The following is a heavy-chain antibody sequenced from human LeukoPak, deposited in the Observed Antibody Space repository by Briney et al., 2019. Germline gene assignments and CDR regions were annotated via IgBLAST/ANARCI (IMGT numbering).Heavy chain of an antibody. D-gene: IGHD4-17*01. CDR3: AREIDYGVGVVDY. Sequence: ASVKVSCKASGYTFTGHYMHWVRQAPGQGLEWMGWINPKGGGTKYAQKFQGRVTMTRDTSISTAYMELSRLSSDDTAVYYCAREIDYGVGVVDYWGQGTLVTVSP. J-gene: IGHJ4*02. CDR2: INPKGGGT. V-gene: IGHV1-2*02. CDR1: GYTFTGHY.